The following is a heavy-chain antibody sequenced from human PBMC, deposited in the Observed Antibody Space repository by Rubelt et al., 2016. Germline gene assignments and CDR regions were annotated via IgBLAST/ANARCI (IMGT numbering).Heavy chain of an antibody. CDR1: GYTFTTYG. V-gene: IGHV1-18*01. CDR2: ISAYNDNT. J-gene: IGHJ4*02. D-gene: IGHD5/OR15-5a*01. Sequence: QVQLVQSGAEVKEPGASVRVSCKASGYTFTTYGIGWVRQAPGQGLEWMGWISAYNDNTNYAQKFQGRVTMTTDTSTKTGYMELRSLTSDDTAVYYCVRDQVGSTPDYWGQGTLVIVSS. CDR3: VRDQVGSTPDY.